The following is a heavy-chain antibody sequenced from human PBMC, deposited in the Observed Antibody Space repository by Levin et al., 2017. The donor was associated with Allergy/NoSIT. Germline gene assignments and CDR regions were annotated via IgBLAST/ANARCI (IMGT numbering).Heavy chain of an antibody. CDR3: ARDYYDISGHNPGYYYYYGMDG. Sequence: SETLSLTCAVSGYSISSGYYWGWIRQPPGKGLEWLGSIYHSGSTYYNPSLKSRVTISVDTSKNQFSLKLSSVTAADTAVYYCARDYYDISGHNPGYYYYYGMDGWGQGTTVTVSS. V-gene: IGHV4-38-2*02. CDR1: GYSISSGYY. D-gene: IGHD3-22*01. J-gene: IGHJ6*02. CDR2: IYHSGST.